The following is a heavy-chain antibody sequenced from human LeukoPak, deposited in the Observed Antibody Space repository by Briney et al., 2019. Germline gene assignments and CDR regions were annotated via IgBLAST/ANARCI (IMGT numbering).Heavy chain of an antibody. V-gene: IGHV5-51*01. CDR2: IYPGDSDT. J-gene: IGHJ4*02. CDR3: ARRGDGSSWYYFDY. CDR1: GNSFIINW. Sequence: GESLKISCKVSGNSFIINWIGWVRQMPGKGLQWMGIIYPGDSDTRYSPSFQGQVTISADKSISTAYLQWSSLKASDTAMYYCARRGDGSSWYYFDYWGQGTLVTVSS. D-gene: IGHD6-13*01.